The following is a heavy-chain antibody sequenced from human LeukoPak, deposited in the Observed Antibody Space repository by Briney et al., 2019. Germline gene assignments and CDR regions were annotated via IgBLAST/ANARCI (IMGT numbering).Heavy chain of an antibody. CDR3: ARGGSSGATYFDY. CDR2: IWYDGCNK. D-gene: IGHD6-19*01. CDR1: GFTFSSYG. Sequence: PGGSLRLSCAASGFTFSSYGMHWVRQAPGKGLEWVAVIWYDGCNKYYADSVKGRFTISRDNSKNTLYLQMNSLRAEGTAEYYCARGGSSGATYFDYWGQGTLVTVSS. V-gene: IGHV3-33*01. J-gene: IGHJ4*02.